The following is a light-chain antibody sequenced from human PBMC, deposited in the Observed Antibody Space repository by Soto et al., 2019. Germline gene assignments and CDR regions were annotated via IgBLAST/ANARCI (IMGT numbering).Light chain of an antibody. V-gene: IGLV2-14*01. CDR3: SSYPSSSALV. Sequence: QSALTQPASVSGSPGQSITISCTGTSSDVGGYNYVSWYQQHPGKAPKLMIYEVSNRPSGVSNRFPGSKSGNTASLPISGLQAEDGADNSGSSYPSSSALVFGPGPKVTVL. J-gene: IGLJ1*01. CDR1: SSDVGGYNY. CDR2: EVS.